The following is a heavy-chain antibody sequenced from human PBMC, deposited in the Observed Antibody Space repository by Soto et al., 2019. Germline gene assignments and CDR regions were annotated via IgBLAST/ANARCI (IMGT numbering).Heavy chain of an antibody. D-gene: IGHD5-18*01. J-gene: IGHJ4*02. CDR1: GGTFSSYA. V-gene: IGHV1-69*13. CDR2: IIPIFGTA. CDR3: ARSGYSYGYHYFDY. Sequence: GSSVKVSFKASGGTFSSYAISWLLQAPGQGLEWMGGIIPIFGTANYAQKFQGRVTITADESTSTAYMELSSLRSEDTAVYYCARSGYSYGYHYFDYWGQGTLVTVSS.